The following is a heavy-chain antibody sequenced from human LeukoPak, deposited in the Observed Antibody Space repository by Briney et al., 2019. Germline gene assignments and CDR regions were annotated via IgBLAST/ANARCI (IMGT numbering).Heavy chain of an antibody. J-gene: IGHJ4*02. Sequence: PGGSLRLSCAASGFTFSSYAMSWVRQAPGKGLEWVSVLSDSGTSTYYADSVKGRFTISRDNPKNTLYLQVNSLRAGDTAIYYCARSYAPALYFTNWYPAYWGQGTLVTVSS. V-gene: IGHV3-23*01. D-gene: IGHD1-1*01. CDR2: LSDSGTST. CDR3: ARSYAPALYFTNWYPAY. CDR1: GFTFSSYA.